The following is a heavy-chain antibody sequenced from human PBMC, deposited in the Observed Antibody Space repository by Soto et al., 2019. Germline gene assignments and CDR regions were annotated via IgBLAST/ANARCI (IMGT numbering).Heavy chain of an antibody. CDR1: GYTFTVYY. Sequence: QVQLVQSGAEVKKPGASVNVSCKASGYTFTVYYMHWVRQAPGQGLEWMGWINPKSGGTMYPQKLQGRVTMTGDTSISTAYRALTRLRSDDTAVYYWARDLAKGGGSAGFDYWGQGTLVTVSS. CDR3: ARDLAKGGGSAGFDY. CDR2: INPKSGGT. J-gene: IGHJ4*02. V-gene: IGHV1-2*02. D-gene: IGHD1-26*01.